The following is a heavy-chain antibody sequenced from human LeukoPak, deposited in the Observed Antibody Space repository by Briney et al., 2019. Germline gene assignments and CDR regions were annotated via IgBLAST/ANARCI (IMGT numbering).Heavy chain of an antibody. CDR2: ISENGFLT. J-gene: IGHJ4*02. D-gene: IGHD3-22*01. Sequence: PGGSLRLFCAGSGFTFRNYAMRWVRQAPGKGLEWVSAISENGFLTIYADSVRGRFTISRDNSRDTLYLQMNSVRPEDTAVYYCTRRDDYDRRVYWGQGTLVSVSS. V-gene: IGHV3-23*01. CDR1: GFTFRNYA. CDR3: TRRDDYDRRVY.